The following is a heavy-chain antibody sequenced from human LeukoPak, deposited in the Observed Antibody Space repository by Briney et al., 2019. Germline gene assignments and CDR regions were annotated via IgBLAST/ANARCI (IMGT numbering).Heavy chain of an antibody. CDR2: IYYSGTT. D-gene: IGHD5-24*01. J-gene: IGHJ4*02. CDR3: ARGRVEMATIRLESDY. CDR1: GASVNTGSYY. Sequence: SETLSLTCTVSGASVNTGSYYWSWLRQPPGKGLEWIGNIYYSGTTNYNPSLKSRVTMSVDTSKNQFSLKLSSVTAADTAVYYCARGRVEMATIRLESDYWGQGTLVTVSS. V-gene: IGHV4-61*01.